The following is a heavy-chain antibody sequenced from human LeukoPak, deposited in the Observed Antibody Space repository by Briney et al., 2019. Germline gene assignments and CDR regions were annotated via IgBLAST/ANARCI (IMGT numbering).Heavy chain of an antibody. D-gene: IGHD2-2*02. CDR2: ISGSGGST. Sequence: GGSLRLSCAASGFTFSSYAMSWVRQAPGKGLEWVSAISGSGGSTYYADSVKGRFTISRDNAKNSLYLQMNSLRAEDTALYYCAKGSTSWYKFDYWGQGTLVTVSS. CDR1: GFTFSSYA. CDR3: AKGSTSWYKFDY. V-gene: IGHV3-23*01. J-gene: IGHJ4*02.